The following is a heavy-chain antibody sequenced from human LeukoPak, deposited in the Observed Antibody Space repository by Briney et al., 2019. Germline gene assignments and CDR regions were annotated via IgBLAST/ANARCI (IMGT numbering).Heavy chain of an antibody. CDR2: INHSGST. V-gene: IGHV4-31*03. D-gene: IGHD2-15*01. Sequence: SQTLSLTCTVSGGSISSGGYYWSWIRQHPGKGLEWIGEINHSGSTNYNPSLKSRVTISVDTSKNQFSLKLSSVTAADTAVYYCARHHRYCSGGSCYSRAKPFDYWGQGTLVTVSS. CDR3: ARHHRYCSGGSCYSRAKPFDY. J-gene: IGHJ4*02. CDR1: GGSISSGGYY.